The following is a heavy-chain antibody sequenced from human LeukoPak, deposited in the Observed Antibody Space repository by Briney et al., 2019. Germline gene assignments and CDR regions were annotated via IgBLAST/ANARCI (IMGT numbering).Heavy chain of an antibody. CDR3: AKRGDFWSGNPHYFDY. D-gene: IGHD3-3*01. Sequence: GASLRLSCAASGFTFSSYAMSWVRQAPGNGLEWVSAISGSGGSSYYADSVKGRFTISRDNSKNTLYLQMNSLRAEDTAVYYCAKRGDFWSGNPHYFDYWGQGTLVTVSS. CDR2: ISGSGGSS. CDR1: GFTFSSYA. V-gene: IGHV3-23*01. J-gene: IGHJ4*02.